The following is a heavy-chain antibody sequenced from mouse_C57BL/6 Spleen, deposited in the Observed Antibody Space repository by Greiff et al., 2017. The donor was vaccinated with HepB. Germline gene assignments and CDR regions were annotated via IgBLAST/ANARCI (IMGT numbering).Heavy chain of an antibody. J-gene: IGHJ4*01. Sequence: QVQLQQPGAELVKPGASVKLSCKASGYTFTSYWMQWVKQRPGQGLEWIGEIDPSDRYTNYNQKFKGKATLTVDTSSSTAYMQLSSLTSEDSAVYYCARGGQGAMDYWGQGTSVTVSS. CDR1: GYTFTSYW. D-gene: IGHD1-1*02. CDR3: ARGGQGAMDY. V-gene: IGHV1-50*01. CDR2: IDPSDRYT.